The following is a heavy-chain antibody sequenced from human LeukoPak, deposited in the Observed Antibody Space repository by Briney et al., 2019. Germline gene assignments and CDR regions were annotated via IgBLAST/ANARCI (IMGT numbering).Heavy chain of an antibody. Sequence: SETLSLTCTVSGGSIFSGDYYWSWIRQPPGKGLEWIGYIYYSGSTFYNPSLKSRVTISVDTSKNQFSLKLSFVTAADTAVYYCARDWILPRDGDYYYFGMDVWGQGTTVTVSS. J-gene: IGHJ6*02. D-gene: IGHD4-17*01. CDR2: IYYSGST. CDR3: ARDWILPRDGDYYYFGMDV. CDR1: GGSIFSGDYY. V-gene: IGHV4-30-4*01.